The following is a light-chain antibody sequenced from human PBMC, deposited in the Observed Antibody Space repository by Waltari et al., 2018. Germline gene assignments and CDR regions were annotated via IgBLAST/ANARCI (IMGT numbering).Light chain of an antibody. CDR1: QGISSS. Sequence: DIQVTQSPSSLSASVGDRVTITCRASQGISSSLAWYQQKPGTSPKLLIYAASTLQSWIPSRFSGGGSGTDFTLTINYLQPEDVSTYYCQSYYNVPITFGGGTRVEI. CDR3: QSYYNVPIT. V-gene: IGKV1-27*01. J-gene: IGKJ4*01. CDR2: AAS.